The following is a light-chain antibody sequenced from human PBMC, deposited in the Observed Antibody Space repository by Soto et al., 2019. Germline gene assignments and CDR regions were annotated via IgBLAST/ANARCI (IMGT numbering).Light chain of an antibody. CDR1: QSISKD. J-gene: IGKJ1*01. CDR2: SAS. Sequence: DIQMTQSPSSLSASVEDRVTITCRASQSISKDLSWYHQKPGKAPKLLIYSASSLQSGVPPRFGGSGSGTNFTLTISSLQPEDFATYYCLQTYITPWTFGQGTNVEIK. V-gene: IGKV1-39*01. CDR3: LQTYITPWT.